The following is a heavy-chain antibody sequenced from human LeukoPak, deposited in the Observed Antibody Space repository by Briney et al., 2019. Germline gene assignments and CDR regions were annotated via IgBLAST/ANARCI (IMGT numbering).Heavy chain of an antibody. V-gene: IGHV3-30-3*01. J-gene: IGHJ6*02. Sequence: QSGGSLRLSCAASGFTFSSYAMPWVRQAPGKGLEWVAVISYDGSNKYYADSVKGRFTISRDNSKNTLYLQMNSLRAEDTAVYYCARESHPANLYCSSTSCGSYGMDVWGQGTTVTVSS. D-gene: IGHD2-2*01. CDR1: GFTFSSYA. CDR2: ISYDGSNK. CDR3: ARESHPANLYCSSTSCGSYGMDV.